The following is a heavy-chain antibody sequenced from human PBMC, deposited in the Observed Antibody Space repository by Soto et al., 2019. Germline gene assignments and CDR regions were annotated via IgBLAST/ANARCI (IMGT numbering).Heavy chain of an antibody. CDR2: IKPDESEK. Sequence: PGGSPKISCTASGFTFSDSWMTWVRQAPGKGLEWVARIKPDESEKKYADSVKGRFSISRDNAKNSMYLQMDSLRGEDTAVYYCVRGGSNYASWGQGTLVTVPS. CDR3: VRGGSNYAS. V-gene: IGHV3-7*01. D-gene: IGHD4-4*01. CDR1: GFTFSDSW. J-gene: IGHJ5*02.